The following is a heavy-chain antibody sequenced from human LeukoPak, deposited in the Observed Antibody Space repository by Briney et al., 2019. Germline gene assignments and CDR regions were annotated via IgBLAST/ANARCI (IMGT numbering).Heavy chain of an antibody. CDR1: GFTFSRYW. Sequence: GGSLRLSCAASGFTFSRYWMSWVRQVPGKGLEWVANIKQDGSEKYYVDSVKGRFTISRDNAKNSLYLQMNSLRAEDTAVYYCARGGWSPDYWGQGTLVTVSS. CDR2: IKQDGSEK. J-gene: IGHJ4*02. V-gene: IGHV3-7*01. CDR3: ARGGWSPDY.